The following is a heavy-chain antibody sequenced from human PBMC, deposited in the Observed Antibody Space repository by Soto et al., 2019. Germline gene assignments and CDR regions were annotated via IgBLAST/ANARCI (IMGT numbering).Heavy chain of an antibody. CDR3: AKGSGTYYHTSFDY. V-gene: IGHV3-30*18. Sequence: GGSLRLSCAASGFTFSSYVMYWVRQAPGKGLEWVALISNDGTNQDSAESVKGRFTISRDNSKSTLYLQMNSLRAEDTAVYYCAKGSGTYYHTSFDYWGQGTVVTVSS. D-gene: IGHD1-26*01. CDR2: ISNDGTNQ. J-gene: IGHJ4*02. CDR1: GFTFSSYV.